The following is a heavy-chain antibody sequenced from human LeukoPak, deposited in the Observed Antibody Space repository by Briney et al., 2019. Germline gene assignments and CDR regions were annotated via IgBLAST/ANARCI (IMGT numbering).Heavy chain of an antibody. Sequence: SETLSLTCAVYGGSFSGYYWSWIRRPPGKGLEWIGSIYYSGSTYYNPSLKSRVTISVDTSKNQFSLKLSSVTAADTAVYYCARSGYGDYAPFDYWGQGTLVTVSS. J-gene: IGHJ4*02. CDR2: IYYSGST. D-gene: IGHD4-17*01. V-gene: IGHV4-34*01. CDR3: ARSGYGDYAPFDY. CDR1: GGSFSGYY.